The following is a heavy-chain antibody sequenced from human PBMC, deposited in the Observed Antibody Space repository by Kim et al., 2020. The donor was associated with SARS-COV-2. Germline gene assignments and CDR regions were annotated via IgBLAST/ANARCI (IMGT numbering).Heavy chain of an antibody. D-gene: IGHD3-9*01. CDR3: AKDRGYDILTGYYDYYGMDV. J-gene: IGHJ6*02. V-gene: IGHV3-30*18. Sequence: GGSLRLSCAASGFTFSSYGMHWVRQAPGKGLEWVAVISYDGSNKYYADSVKGRFTISRDNSKNTLYLQMNSLRAEDTAVYYCAKDRGYDILTGYYDYYGMDVWGQGTKVTVSS. CDR1: GFTFSSYG. CDR2: ISYDGSNK.